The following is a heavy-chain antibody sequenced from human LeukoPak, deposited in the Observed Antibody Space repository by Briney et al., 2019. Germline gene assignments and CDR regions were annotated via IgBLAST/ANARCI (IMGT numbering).Heavy chain of an antibody. CDR1: GFTFDDYA. CDR2: NSWNSGRI. CDR3: AKDIRPYCSSTGCYTNWFDP. Sequence: GITVRLSCAASGFTFDDYAMHWVRQAPGKGLEWVSGNSWNSGRIGYADSVKGRFTISRDNAKNSLYLQMNSLRAEDTALYYCAKDIRPYCSSTGCYTNWFDPWCQGTLVTVSS. D-gene: IGHD2-2*01. J-gene: IGHJ5*02. V-gene: IGHV3-9*01.